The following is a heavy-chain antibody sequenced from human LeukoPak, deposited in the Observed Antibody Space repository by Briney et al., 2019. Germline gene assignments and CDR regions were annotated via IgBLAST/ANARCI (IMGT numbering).Heavy chain of an antibody. V-gene: IGHV1-8*01. Sequence: GASVKVSCKASGYTFTSYDITWVRQATGQGLEWMGWMNPNSGNTGYAQKFQGRVTMTRNTSISTAYMELSSLRSKDTAVYYCARGVRAAADYDYWGQGTLVTVSS. CDR3: ARGVRAAADYDY. CDR1: GYTFTSYD. CDR2: MNPNSGNT. D-gene: IGHD6-13*01. J-gene: IGHJ4*02.